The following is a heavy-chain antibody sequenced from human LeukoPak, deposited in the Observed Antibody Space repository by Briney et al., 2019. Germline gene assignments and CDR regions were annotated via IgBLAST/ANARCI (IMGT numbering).Heavy chain of an antibody. J-gene: IGHJ4*02. Sequence: GGSLRLSCAASGFTFSSYGMHWVRQAPGKGLEWVAVISYDGSNKYYADSVKGRFTISRDNSKNALYLQMNSLRAEDTAVYYCARDRGMITRDYWGQGTLVTVSS. CDR2: ISYDGSNK. V-gene: IGHV3-30*03. CDR1: GFTFSSYG. CDR3: ARDRGMITRDY. D-gene: IGHD3-16*01.